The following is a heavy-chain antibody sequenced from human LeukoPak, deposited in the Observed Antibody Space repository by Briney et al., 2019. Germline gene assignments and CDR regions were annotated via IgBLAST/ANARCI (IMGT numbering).Heavy chain of an antibody. Sequence: ASVKVSCKASGYTFTIYALHWVRQAPGQRLECMGWINAGNGNAKYSQNFQGRVTITRDTSASIVYMELSSLRSGDTAVYYCASSGAYGSGSYKGMDVWGQGTMVTVSS. D-gene: IGHD3-10*01. CDR3: ASSGAYGSGSYKGMDV. CDR1: GYTFTIYA. CDR2: INAGNGNA. V-gene: IGHV1-3*01. J-gene: IGHJ6*02.